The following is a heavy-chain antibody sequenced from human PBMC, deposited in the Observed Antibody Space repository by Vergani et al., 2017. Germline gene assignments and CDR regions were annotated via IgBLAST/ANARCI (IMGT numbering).Heavy chain of an antibody. D-gene: IGHD2-8*01. J-gene: IGHJ6*02. CDR1: GFTFSSYA. CDR2: ISGSGGST. CDR3: AGRMDYYYYGMDV. V-gene: IGHV3-23*01. Sequence: ELQLLESGGGLVQPGGSLRLSCAASGFTFSSYAMSWVRQAPGKGLEWVSAISGSGGSTYYADSVKGRFTISRDNSKNTLYLQMNSLRAEDTAVYYCAGRMDYYYYGMDVWGQGTTVTVSS.